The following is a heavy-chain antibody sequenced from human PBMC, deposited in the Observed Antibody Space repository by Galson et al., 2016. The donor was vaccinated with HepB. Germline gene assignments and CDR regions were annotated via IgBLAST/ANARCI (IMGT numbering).Heavy chain of an antibody. CDR2: IIPVFGIA. CDR1: GGTFSSYG. Sequence: SVKVSCKASGGTFSSYGVSWVRQAPGQGLEWMGGIIPVFGIAEYPQKFQGRVTITADESTSTVYMELSSLRSEDTAVYYCARASDIVELPPAILLLEHWGQGTLVTVSS. CDR3: ARASDIVELPPAILLLEH. V-gene: IGHV1-69*13. J-gene: IGHJ1*01. D-gene: IGHD2-2*01.